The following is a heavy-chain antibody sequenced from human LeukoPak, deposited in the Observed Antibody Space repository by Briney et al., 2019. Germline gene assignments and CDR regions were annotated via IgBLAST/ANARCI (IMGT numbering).Heavy chain of an antibody. J-gene: IGHJ3*02. CDR1: GFTFSSYW. V-gene: IGHV3-7*01. Sequence: PGGSLRLSCAASGFTFSSYWMSWVRQAPGKGLEWVANIKQDGSEKYYVDSVKGRFTISRDNAKNSLYLQMNSLRGEDTAVYYCARAGLHYDSSGYYGAFDIWGQGTMVTVSS. D-gene: IGHD3-22*01. CDR2: IKQDGSEK. CDR3: ARAGLHYDSSGYYGAFDI.